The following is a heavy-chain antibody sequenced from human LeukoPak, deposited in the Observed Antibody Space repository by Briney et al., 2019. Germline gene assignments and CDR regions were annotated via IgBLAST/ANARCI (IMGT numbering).Heavy chain of an antibody. CDR3: ARLTSSSWYGNYYGMDV. D-gene: IGHD6-13*01. V-gene: IGHV4-59*01. J-gene: IGHJ6*02. CDR2: IYYSWSS. Sequence: SETLSLICTVSGGSISSYYWSWIRQPPGKGLEWIGYIYYSWSSNYNPSLTSRVTISVDTSNNQFSLQLSSVTAADTAVYYCARLTSSSWYGNYYGMDVWGQGTTVTVSS. CDR1: GGSISSYY.